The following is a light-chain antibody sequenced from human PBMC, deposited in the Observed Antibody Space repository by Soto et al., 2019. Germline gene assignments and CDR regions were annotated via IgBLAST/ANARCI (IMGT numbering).Light chain of an antibody. CDR1: QSISSW. Sequence: DIQMTQSPSSVSASVGDRVTITGRASQSISSWLAWYQKKPGKDPKLLIYDASSLESGVPSRFSGSGSGTEFNLTISRLQTDDFATYYCQQYNSYLWTFGQGTKVDIK. CDR3: QQYNSYLWT. V-gene: IGKV1-5*01. CDR2: DAS. J-gene: IGKJ1*01.